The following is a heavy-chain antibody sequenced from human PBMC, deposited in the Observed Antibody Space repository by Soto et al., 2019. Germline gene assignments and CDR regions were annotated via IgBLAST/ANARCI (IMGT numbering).Heavy chain of an antibody. Sequence: QVQLLQSGAEVKKPGSSVKVSCKASGGTFSSYAISWVRQAPGQGLEWMGGIIPIFGTANYAQKFQGRVTITADQATSTAYMELGSLRSEDTAVYYLAREEVVVVAAPVTGGMDVWGQGTTVTVSS. CDR3: AREEVVVVAAPVTGGMDV. J-gene: IGHJ6*02. D-gene: IGHD2-15*01. V-gene: IGHV1-69*01. CDR2: IIPIFGTA. CDR1: GGTFSSYA.